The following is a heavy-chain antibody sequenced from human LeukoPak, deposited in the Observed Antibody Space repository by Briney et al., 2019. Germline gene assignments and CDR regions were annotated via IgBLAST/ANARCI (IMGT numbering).Heavy chain of an antibody. CDR3: VTKEPSTSGWSY. CDR1: GFTFNGDW. J-gene: IGHJ4*02. CDR2: IKEDGSEK. V-gene: IGHV3-7*01. D-gene: IGHD6-19*01. Sequence: GGSLRLSCTASGFTFNGDWTAWVRQAPGKGLEWVANIKEDGSEKNYVDSVKGRFTISRDNAENSVYLQMNDLRAEDTGVYYCVTKEPSTSGWSYWGQGTLVTVSS.